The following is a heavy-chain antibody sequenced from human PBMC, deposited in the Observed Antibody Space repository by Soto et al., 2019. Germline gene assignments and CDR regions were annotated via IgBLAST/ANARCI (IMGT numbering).Heavy chain of an antibody. Sequence: GGSLRLSCAASGFTFRSYGMHWVRQASGKGLEWVGRIRSKANSYATAYAASVKGRFTISRDDSKNTAYLQMNSLKTEDTAVYYCTIPLNLGVPAAMYWGQGTLVTVSS. D-gene: IGHD2-2*01. J-gene: IGHJ4*02. CDR3: TIPLNLGVPAAMY. CDR2: IRSKANSYAT. V-gene: IGHV3-73*01. CDR1: GFTFRSYG.